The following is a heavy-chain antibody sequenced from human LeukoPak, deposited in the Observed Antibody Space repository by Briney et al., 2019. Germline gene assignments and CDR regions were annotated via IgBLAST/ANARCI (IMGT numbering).Heavy chain of an antibody. CDR2: ISGSGGNT. V-gene: IGHV3-23*01. Sequence: GGSLRLSCAASGFTFSSYAVSWVRQAPGKGLEWVSGISGSGGNTYYADSVKGRFTISRDNSRNTLYLQMNSLRAEDTAVYYCAKDVSSSWFDYWGQGTLVTVSS. CDR1: GFTFSSYA. J-gene: IGHJ4*02. CDR3: AKDVSSSWFDY. D-gene: IGHD6-13*01.